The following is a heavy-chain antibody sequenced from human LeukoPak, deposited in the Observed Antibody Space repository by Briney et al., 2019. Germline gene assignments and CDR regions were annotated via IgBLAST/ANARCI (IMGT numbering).Heavy chain of an antibody. CDR2: ISSSGGIT. CDR3: AKAGYCSTTDCFEKWFDP. J-gene: IGHJ5*02. V-gene: IGHV3-23*01. CDR1: GFTFSHYA. Sequence: GGSLRLSCTASGFTFSHYAMRWVRQSPGKGLEWVSGISSSGGITSYADSVQGRFTISRDNSKNTVYLRMNSLRADDTAVYYCAKAGYCSTTDCFEKWFDPWGQGTLVTVSS. D-gene: IGHD2-2*01.